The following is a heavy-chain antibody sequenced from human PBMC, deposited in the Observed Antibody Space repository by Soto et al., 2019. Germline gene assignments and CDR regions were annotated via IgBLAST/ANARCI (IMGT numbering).Heavy chain of an antibody. J-gene: IGHJ4*02. CDR1: GGSISSSSYY. CDR3: ARWKYWGGDY. CDR2: IYYSGST. Sequence: QLQLQESGPGLVKPSETLSLTCTVSGGSISSSSYYWGWIRQPPGKGLEWIGSIYYSGSTYYNPSLTNRVPISVDTSKNQFSLKLSSVTAADTAVYYCARWKYWGGDYWGQGTLVTVSS. D-gene: IGHD7-27*01. V-gene: IGHV4-39*01.